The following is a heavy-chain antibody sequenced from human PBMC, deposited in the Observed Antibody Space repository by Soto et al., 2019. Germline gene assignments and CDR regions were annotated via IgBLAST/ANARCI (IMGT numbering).Heavy chain of an antibody. Sequence: SETLSLTCAVYGGSFSGYYWSWIRQPPGKGLEWIGEINHSGSTNYNPSLKSRATISVDTSKNQFSLKLSSVTAADTAVYYCARRSGITGTRQFDYWGQGTLVTVSS. CDR2: INHSGST. D-gene: IGHD1-7*01. CDR1: GGSFSGYY. J-gene: IGHJ4*02. V-gene: IGHV4-34*01. CDR3: ARRSGITGTRQFDY.